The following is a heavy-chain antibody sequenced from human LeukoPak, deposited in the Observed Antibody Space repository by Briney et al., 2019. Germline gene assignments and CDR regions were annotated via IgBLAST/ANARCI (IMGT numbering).Heavy chain of an antibody. J-gene: IGHJ4*02. Sequence: GSLRLSCATSGFPFETNAMSWVRQAPGKGLEWVATIGNTETFYADSVTGRFTTSRDNSKNTVNLQMNRLRVEDTAIYYCAKDWIQFNRVFDCFDSWGQGTLVTV. D-gene: IGHD5-18*01. CDR1: GFPFETNA. CDR3: AKDWIQFNRVFDCFDS. CDR2: IGNTET. V-gene: IGHV3-23*01.